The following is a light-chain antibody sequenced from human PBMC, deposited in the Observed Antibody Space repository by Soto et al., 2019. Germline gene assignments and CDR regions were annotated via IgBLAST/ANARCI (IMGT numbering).Light chain of an antibody. CDR1: QSVSSY. Sequence: ESVLTQSPSTLSLSPGERATHSCRASQSVSSYLAWYQQKPGQAPRLLIYDASNRATGIPARFSGSGSGTDFTLTISSLEPEDFAVYYCQQRSNWPLLTFGGGTKVDIK. CDR2: DAS. J-gene: IGKJ4*01. V-gene: IGKV3-11*01. CDR3: QQRSNWPLLT.